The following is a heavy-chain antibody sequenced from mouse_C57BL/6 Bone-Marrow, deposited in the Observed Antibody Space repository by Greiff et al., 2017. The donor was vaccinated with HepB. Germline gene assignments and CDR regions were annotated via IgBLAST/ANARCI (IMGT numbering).Heavy chain of an antibody. Sequence: QVQLQQSGAELVRPGASVTLSCKASGYTFTDYEMHWVKQTPVHGLEWIGAIDPETGGTAYNQKFKGKAILTADKSSSTAYMELRSLTSEDAAVYYCTRSGLRLFDYWGQGTTLTVSS. V-gene: IGHV1-15*01. CDR2: IDPETGGT. CDR3: TRSGLRLFDY. D-gene: IGHD3-1*01. J-gene: IGHJ2*01. CDR1: GYTFTDYE.